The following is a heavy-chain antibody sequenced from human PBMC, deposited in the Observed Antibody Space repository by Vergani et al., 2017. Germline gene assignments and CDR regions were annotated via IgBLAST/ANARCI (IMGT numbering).Heavy chain of an antibody. CDR2: IKEDGSEK. D-gene: IGHD1-26*01. J-gene: IGHJ4*02. V-gene: IGHV3-7*01. CDR3: VSERLLVWDFDQ. Sequence: EVQLVESGGGLVQPGGSLRLSCAASGFTFSSYWMSWVRQAPGKGLEWVANIKEDGSEKYYVDSVKGRFTISRDNAKNSLYMQMNSRRAEDTAVYYCVSERLLVWDFDQWGQGTLVTVSS. CDR1: GFTFSSYW.